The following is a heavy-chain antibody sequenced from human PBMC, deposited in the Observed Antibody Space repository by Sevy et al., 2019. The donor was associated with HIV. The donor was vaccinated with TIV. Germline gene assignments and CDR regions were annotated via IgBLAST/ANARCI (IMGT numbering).Heavy chain of an antibody. CDR1: GFTFSNAW. J-gene: IGHJ6*02. D-gene: IGHD3-3*01. CDR2: IKSKTDGGTT. V-gene: IGHV3-15*01. Sequence: GGSLRLSCAASGFTFSNAWMSWVRQAPGKGLERVGRIKSKTDGGTTDYAAPVKGRFTISRDDSKNTLYLQMNSLKTEDTAVYYCTTDGTHYDFWSGYRHDYYYYYGMDVWGQGTTVTVSS. CDR3: TTDGTHYDFWSGYRHDYYYYYGMDV.